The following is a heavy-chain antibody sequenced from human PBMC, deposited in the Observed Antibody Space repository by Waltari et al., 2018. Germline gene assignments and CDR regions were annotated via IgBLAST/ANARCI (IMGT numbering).Heavy chain of an antibody. V-gene: IGHV4-31*03. CDR2: IYYSGST. D-gene: IGHD4-17*01. CDR3: ARDVANGDPRGAFDI. Sequence: QVQLQESGPGLVKPSQTLSLTCTFPGGSISSGGSYWSWIRQHPGKGLEWIGYIYYSGSTYYNPSLKSRVTISVDTSKNQFSLKLSSVTAADTAVYYCARDVANGDPRGAFDIWGQGTMVTVSS. J-gene: IGHJ3*02. CDR1: GGSISSGGSY.